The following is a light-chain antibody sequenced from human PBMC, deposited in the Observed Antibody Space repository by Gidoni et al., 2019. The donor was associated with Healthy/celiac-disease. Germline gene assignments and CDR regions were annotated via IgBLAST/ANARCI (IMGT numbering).Light chain of an antibody. Sequence: DIQLTQSPSSLSASVGDRVTITCRASQSISSYLNWYQQNPGKAPKLLIYAASSLQRGVPSRFSGSGSGTDFTLTISSLQPEDFATYYCQQSYSTPQVSFGQGTKLEIK. CDR3: QQSYSTPQVS. J-gene: IGKJ2*03. CDR1: QSISSY. CDR2: AAS. V-gene: IGKV1-39*01.